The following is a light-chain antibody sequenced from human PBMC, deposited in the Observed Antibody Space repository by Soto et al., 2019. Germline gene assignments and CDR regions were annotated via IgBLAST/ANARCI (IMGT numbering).Light chain of an antibody. CDR2: EVS. V-gene: IGLV2-18*02. CDR1: SSDVGSYNR. J-gene: IGLJ2*01. Sequence: QSALTQPPSVSGYPGQSVTISCTGTSSDVGSYNRVSWYQQPPGTAPKLMIYEVSNRPSGVPDRFSGSKSGNTASLTISGLQAEDEADYYCSSYTSSSVVVFGGGTKLTVL. CDR3: SSYTSSSVVV.